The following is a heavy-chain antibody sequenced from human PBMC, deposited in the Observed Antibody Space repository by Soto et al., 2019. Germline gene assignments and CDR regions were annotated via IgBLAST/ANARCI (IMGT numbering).Heavy chain of an antibody. CDR3: ARVKRYYDSSGYRLPDL. Sequence: SVKVSCKASGYPFTGYYLHWMRLAPGQGLEWMGGIIPIFGTANYAQKFQGRVTITADESTSTAYMELSSLRSEDTAVYYCARVKRYYDSSGYRLPDLWGQGTLVTVSS. V-gene: IGHV1-69*13. D-gene: IGHD3-22*01. J-gene: IGHJ5*02. CDR1: GYPFTGYY. CDR2: IIPIFGTA.